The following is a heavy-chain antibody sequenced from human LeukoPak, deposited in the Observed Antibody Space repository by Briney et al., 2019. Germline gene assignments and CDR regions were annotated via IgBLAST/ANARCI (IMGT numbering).Heavy chain of an antibody. V-gene: IGHV4-34*01. J-gene: IGHJ4*02. CDR1: GVSFSGYY. Sequence: SETLSLTCAVYGVSFSGYYWSWIRQPPGKGLEWIGEINHSGSTNYNPSLKSRVTISVDTSKNQFSLKLSSVTAADTAVYYCARSGKSAYILDYWGQGTLVTVSS. CDR3: ARSGKSAYILDY. D-gene: IGHD3-16*01. CDR2: INHSGST.